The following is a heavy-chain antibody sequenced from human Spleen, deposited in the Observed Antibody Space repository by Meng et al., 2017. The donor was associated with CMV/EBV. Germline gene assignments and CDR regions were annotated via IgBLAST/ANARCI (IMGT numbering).Heavy chain of an antibody. CDR2: ISPIFGIA. CDR3: ARDGRSYSRFHFDY. V-gene: IGHV1-69*05. D-gene: IGHD1-26*01. Sequence: SVKVSCKASGGTFSSYTINWVRQAPGQGLEWMGGISPIFGIANYAQKFQARLTITTDDSKSTAYMELSSLSSEDTAVFYCARDGRSYSRFHFDYWGQGTLVTVSS. CDR1: GGTFSSYT. J-gene: IGHJ4*02.